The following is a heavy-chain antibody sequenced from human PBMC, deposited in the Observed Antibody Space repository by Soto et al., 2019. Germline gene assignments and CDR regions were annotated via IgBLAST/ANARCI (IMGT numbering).Heavy chain of an antibody. CDR3: ARTPYPEVAATRFGYFDY. D-gene: IGHD2-15*01. V-gene: IGHV3-21*01. J-gene: IGHJ4*02. Sequence: GGSMRLSCAASGFTFSSYSMNWVRQAPGKGLEWVSSISSSSSYIYYADSVKGRFTISRDNAKNSLYLQMNSLRAEDTAVYYCARTPYPEVAATRFGYFDYWGQGTLVTVSS. CDR1: GFTFSSYS. CDR2: ISSSSSYI.